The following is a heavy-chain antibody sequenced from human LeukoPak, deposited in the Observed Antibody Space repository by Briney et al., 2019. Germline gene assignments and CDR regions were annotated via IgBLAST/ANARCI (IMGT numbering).Heavy chain of an antibody. D-gene: IGHD5-24*01. Sequence: PSETLSLTCTVSGGSISSYYWSWIRQPPGKGLEWIGYIYYSGSTNYNPSLKSRVTISVDTSKNQFSLKLSSVTAAGTAVYYCARSEEMATISSDYWGQGTLVTVSS. CDR3: ARSEEMATISSDY. J-gene: IGHJ4*02. V-gene: IGHV4-59*08. CDR1: GGSISSYY. CDR2: IYYSGST.